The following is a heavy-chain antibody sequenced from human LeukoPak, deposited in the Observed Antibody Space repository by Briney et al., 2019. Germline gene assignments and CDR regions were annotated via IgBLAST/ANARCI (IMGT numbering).Heavy chain of an antibody. J-gene: IGHJ4*02. CDR2: INPSGGST. CDR3: ARGDALRYFDWLLYGFDY. D-gene: IGHD3-9*01. Sequence: ASVKVSCKASGYTFTSYYMHWVRQAPGQGLEWMGIINPSGGSTSYAQKFQGRVTMTRDMSTSTVYMELSSLRSEDTDVYYCARGDALRYFDWLLYGFDYWGQGTLVTVSS. CDR1: GYTFTSYY. V-gene: IGHV1-46*01.